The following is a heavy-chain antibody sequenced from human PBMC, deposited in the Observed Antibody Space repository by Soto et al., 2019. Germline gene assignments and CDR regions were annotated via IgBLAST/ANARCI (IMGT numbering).Heavy chain of an antibody. V-gene: IGHV1-69*06. J-gene: IGHJ4*02. CDR1: GYTFSGHY. CDR3: AREISHDYYDSSGYVN. Sequence: SVKVSCKASGYTFSGHYMHWIRQAPGQGLEWMGGIIPIFGTANYAQKFQGRVTITADKSTSTAYMELSSLRSEDTAVYYCAREISHDYYDSSGYVNWGQGTLVTVSS. CDR2: IIPIFGTA. D-gene: IGHD3-22*01.